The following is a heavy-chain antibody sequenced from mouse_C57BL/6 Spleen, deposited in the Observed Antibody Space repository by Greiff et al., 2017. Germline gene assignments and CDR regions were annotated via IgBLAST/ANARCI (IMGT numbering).Heavy chain of an antibody. V-gene: IGHV7-3*01. Sequence: EVMLVESGGGLVQPGGSLSLSCAASGFTFTDYYMSWVRQPPGKALEWLGFIRNKANGYTTEYSASVKGRFNISRDNSQSILYLQMNALRAEDSATYYCARCGYDEGYYYAMDYWGQGTSVTVSS. CDR1: GFTFTDYY. J-gene: IGHJ4*01. CDR2: IRNKANGYTT. D-gene: IGHD2-2*01. CDR3: ARCGYDEGYYYAMDY.